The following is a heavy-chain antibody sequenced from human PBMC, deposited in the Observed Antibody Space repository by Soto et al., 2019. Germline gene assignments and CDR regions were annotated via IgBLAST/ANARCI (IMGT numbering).Heavy chain of an antibody. D-gene: IGHD2-2*01. CDR2: INPNSGGT. CDR1: GYTFTGYY. Sequence: ASLKVSCKASGYTFTGYYMHWVRQAPGQGLEWMGWINPNSGGTNYAQKFQGWVTMTRDTSISTAYMELSRLRSDDTAVYYCARGYCSSTSCYEDWFDPWGQGTVVTVSS. V-gene: IGHV1-2*04. J-gene: IGHJ5*02. CDR3: ARGYCSSTSCYEDWFDP.